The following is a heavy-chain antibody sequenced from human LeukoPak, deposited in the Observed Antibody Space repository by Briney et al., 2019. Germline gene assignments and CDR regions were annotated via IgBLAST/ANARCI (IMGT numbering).Heavy chain of an antibody. D-gene: IGHD6-19*01. Sequence: GGSLRLSCAASGFSVSNKDMNWVRQAPGKGLEWVSSISSSSYIYYADSVKGRFTISRDNAENSLYLQMNSLRAEDTAVYYCARARSSGWYRDYWGQGTLVTVSS. CDR3: ARARSSGWYRDY. CDR1: GFSVSNKD. CDR2: ISSSSYI. V-gene: IGHV3-69-1*01. J-gene: IGHJ4*02.